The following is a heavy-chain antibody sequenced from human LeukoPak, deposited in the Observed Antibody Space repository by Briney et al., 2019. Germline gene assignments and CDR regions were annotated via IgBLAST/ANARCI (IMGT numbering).Heavy chain of an antibody. CDR1: GFTFSSYG. J-gene: IGHJ4*02. CDR2: ISYDGSNK. Sequence: GSLRLSCAASGFTFSSYGMHWVRQAPGKGLEWVAVISYDGSNKYYADSVKGRFTISRDNSKNTLYLQMNSLRAEDTAVYYCAKELDYWGQGTLVTVSS. CDR3: AKELDY. V-gene: IGHV3-30*18.